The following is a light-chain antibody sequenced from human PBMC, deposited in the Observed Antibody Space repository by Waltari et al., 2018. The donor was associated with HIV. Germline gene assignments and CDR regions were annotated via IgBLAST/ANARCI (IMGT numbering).Light chain of an antibody. V-gene: IGLV3-21*02. J-gene: IGLJ2*01. CDR1: NIGSKS. CDR3: QVWESSSDHVV. CDR2: DDR. Sequence: SYVLTQSPSVSVALGQTASIACGGNNIGSKSVHWYQQKPGQAPALVIYDDRDRPSGMPERFSGSNSGHTATLSIGRVEAGDEADYYCQVWESSSDHVVIGGGTKLTV.